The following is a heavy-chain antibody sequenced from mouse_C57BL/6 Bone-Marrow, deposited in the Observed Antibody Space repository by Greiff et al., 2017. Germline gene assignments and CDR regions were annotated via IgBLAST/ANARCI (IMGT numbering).Heavy chain of an antibody. V-gene: IGHV14-4*01. CDR3: TTTPRGYFFAY. Sequence: VQLQQSGAELVRPGASVKLSCTASGFNIKGDYMHWVKQRPEQGLEWIGWIDPENGDTEYASKFQGKATITADTSSNSAYLQLSSLTSEDTSVYDCTTTPRGYFFAYWGQGTTLTVSS. J-gene: IGHJ2*01. CDR1: GFNIKGDY. D-gene: IGHD2-3*01. CDR2: IDPENGDT.